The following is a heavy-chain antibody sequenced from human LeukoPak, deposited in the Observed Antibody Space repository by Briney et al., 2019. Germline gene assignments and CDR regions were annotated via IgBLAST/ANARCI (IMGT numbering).Heavy chain of an antibody. D-gene: IGHD2-15*01. CDR3: AKDNPYCSGGSCYSGSSGGPDY. CDR1: GFTFSTYA. J-gene: IGHJ4*02. CDR2: ISGSGGSS. V-gene: IGHV3-23*01. Sequence: GGSLRLSCAASGFTFSTYAMSWVRQAPGKGLEWVSVISGSGGSSYYADSVKGRFTISRDNSKNMLYLQMNSLRAEDTAVYYCAKDNPYCSGGSCYSGSSGGPDYWGQGTLVTVSS.